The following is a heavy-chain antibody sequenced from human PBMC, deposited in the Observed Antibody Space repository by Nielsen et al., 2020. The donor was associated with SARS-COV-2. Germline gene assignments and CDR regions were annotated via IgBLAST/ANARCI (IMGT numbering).Heavy chain of an antibody. V-gene: IGHV3-64*04. CDR1: GFTFSSYA. CDR3: ARVGWDGPPIFGVVIPPYGMDV. D-gene: IGHD3-3*01. Sequence: GESLKISCSASGFTFSSYAMHWVRQAPGKGLEYVSAISSNGGSTYYADSVKGRFTISRDNSKNTLYLQMNSLRAEDTAVYYCARVGWDGPPIFGVVIPPYGMDVWGQGTTVTVSS. J-gene: IGHJ6*02. CDR2: ISSNGGST.